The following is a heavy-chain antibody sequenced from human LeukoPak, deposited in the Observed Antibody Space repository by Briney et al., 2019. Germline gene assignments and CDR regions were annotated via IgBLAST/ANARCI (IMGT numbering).Heavy chain of an antibody. D-gene: IGHD3-22*01. J-gene: IGHJ4*02. CDR1: GFTFDDYA. CDR3: AKDFDSSGYYSYYFDY. Sequence: GGSLRLSCAASGFTFDDYAMHWVRQAPGKGLEWVSGISWNSGSIGYADSVKDRFTISRDNAKNSLYLQMNSLRAEDTALYYCAKDFDSSGYYSYYFDYWGQGTLVTVSS. V-gene: IGHV3-9*01. CDR2: ISWNSGSI.